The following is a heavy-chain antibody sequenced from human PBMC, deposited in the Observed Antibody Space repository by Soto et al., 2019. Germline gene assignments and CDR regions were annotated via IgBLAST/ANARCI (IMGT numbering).Heavy chain of an antibody. CDR3: ARRSPSWAFDI. Sequence: EVQLLESGGGLVQPGGSLRLSCAVSGFTFSNYAMSWVRQAPGKGLEWVSAVSGSGSSTYYADSVKGRFTISRDNSKNTLYLQMNSLRAEDTAVDYCARRSPSWAFDIWGQGTMVTVSS. J-gene: IGHJ3*02. V-gene: IGHV3-23*01. CDR1: GFTFSNYA. D-gene: IGHD2-15*01. CDR2: VSGSGSST.